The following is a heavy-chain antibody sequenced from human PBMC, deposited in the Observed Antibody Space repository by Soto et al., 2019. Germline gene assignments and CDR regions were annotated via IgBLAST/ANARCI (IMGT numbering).Heavy chain of an antibody. V-gene: IGHV3-30-3*01. CDR1: GFTFSNYV. CDR2: MSHDGSDE. Sequence: LRLSCAASGFTFSNYVMHWVRQAPGKGLEWVAVMSHDGSDEFYADSVKGRFTISRDNSETTLYLQMNSLRVDDTAVYYCTRLYGDYVGYWGQGTLVTVSS. D-gene: IGHD4-17*01. CDR3: TRLYGDYVGY. J-gene: IGHJ4*02.